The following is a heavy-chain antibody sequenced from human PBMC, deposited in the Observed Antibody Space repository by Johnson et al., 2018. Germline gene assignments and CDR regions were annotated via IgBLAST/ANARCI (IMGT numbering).Heavy chain of an antibody. CDR1: GFTFSSYI. CDR3: ARVTTEYFQH. V-gene: IGHV3-21*01. CDR2: VSSSSSYI. J-gene: IGHJ1*01. Sequence: VQLVESGGGLVQPGGSLRLSCAASGFTFSSYIMQWVRQAPGKGLEWVSSVSSSSSYIYYADSVKGRFTISRDNAKNSLYLQMNSRRAEDTAVYYCARVTTEYFQHWGQGTLVTVSS. D-gene: IGHD4-11*01.